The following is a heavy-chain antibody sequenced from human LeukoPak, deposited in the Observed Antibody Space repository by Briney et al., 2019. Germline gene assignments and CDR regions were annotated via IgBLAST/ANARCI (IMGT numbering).Heavy chain of an antibody. J-gene: IGHJ4*02. D-gene: IGHD3-10*01. Sequence: PSETLSLTCTVSGGSISSYYWSWIRQPPGKGLEWIGYIYYSGSTNYNPSLKSRVTISVDTSKNQFSLKLSSVTAADTAVYYCARGRDSYYYGSGSYYPPQLDYWGQGTLVTVSS. CDR3: ARGRDSYYYGSGSYYPPQLDY. V-gene: IGHV4-59*01. CDR2: IYYSGST. CDR1: GGSISSYY.